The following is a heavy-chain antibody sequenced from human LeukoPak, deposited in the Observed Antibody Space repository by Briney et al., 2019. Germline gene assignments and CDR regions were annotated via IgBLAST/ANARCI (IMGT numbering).Heavy chain of an antibody. V-gene: IGHV3-74*01. CDR3: GSSEDGYIDY. D-gene: IGHD5-24*01. Sequence: GGSPRLSCVASGFTFTRHYMHWVRQAPGKGLVWVSRIKTDGSSTIYADSVKGRFTISRDNTKNTLYLQMSSLRVEDTAVYYCGSSEDGYIDYWGQGTLVTVSS. J-gene: IGHJ4*02. CDR1: GFTFTRHY. CDR2: IKTDGSST.